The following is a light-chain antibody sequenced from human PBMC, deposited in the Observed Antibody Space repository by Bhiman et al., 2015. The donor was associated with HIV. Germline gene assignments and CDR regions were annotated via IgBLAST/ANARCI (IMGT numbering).Light chain of an antibody. V-gene: IGLV2-14*01. CDR3: SSYRSSSTLGV. J-gene: IGLJ3*02. CDR1: SSDVGGYNY. CDR2: DVS. Sequence: QSALTQPRSVSGSPGQSVTISCTGTSSDVGGYNYVSWYQQHPGKAPKLMIYDVSNRPSGVSNRFSGSKSGNTASLTISGLQAEDEADYYCSSYRSSSTLGVFGAGTKLTVL.